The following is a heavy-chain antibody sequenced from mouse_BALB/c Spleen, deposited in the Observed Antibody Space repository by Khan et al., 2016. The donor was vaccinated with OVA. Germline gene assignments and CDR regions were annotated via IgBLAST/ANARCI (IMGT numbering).Heavy chain of an antibody. CDR1: GYTFTNYG. J-gene: IGHJ2*01. Sequence: QIQLVQSGPELKKPGETVKISCKASGYTFTNYGMNWVKQAPGKGLKWMGWINTNTGEPTYAEEFKGRFAFSLATSASTAYLQINNLKNEDTATYFCARGTARFDDWGEGTTLAVSS. D-gene: IGHD1-2*01. V-gene: IGHV9-3*02. CDR2: INTNTGEP. CDR3: ARGTARFDD.